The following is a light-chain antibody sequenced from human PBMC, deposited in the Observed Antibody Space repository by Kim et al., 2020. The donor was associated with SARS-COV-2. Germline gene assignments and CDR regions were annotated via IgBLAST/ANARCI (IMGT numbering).Light chain of an antibody. Sequence: GKTVTIAGTRSSSSIARNFVQWYQQRPGTSPTAVIYEDNQRSSGVPDRFSGSIDSSSNSASLTISGLKTEDEADYYCQSYDSTNWVFGGGTQLTVL. V-gene: IGLV6-57*01. J-gene: IGLJ3*02. CDR3: QSYDSTNWV. CDR2: EDN. CDR1: SSSIARNF.